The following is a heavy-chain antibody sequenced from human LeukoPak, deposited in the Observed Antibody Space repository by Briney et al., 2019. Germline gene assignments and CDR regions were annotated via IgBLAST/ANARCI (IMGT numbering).Heavy chain of an antibody. J-gene: IGHJ4*02. D-gene: IGHD3-3*01. CDR2: VYYSGST. CDR1: EFTFSSYSMN. Sequence: MPGGSLRLSCAASEFTFSSYSMNWVRQAPGKGLEWIGSVYYSGSTYYNPSLKSRVTISVDTSKNQFSLKLSSVTAADTAVYYCARRHDFWSGYHNYYFDCWGQGTLVTVSS. V-gene: IGHV4-39*01. CDR3: ARRHDFWSGYHNYYFDC.